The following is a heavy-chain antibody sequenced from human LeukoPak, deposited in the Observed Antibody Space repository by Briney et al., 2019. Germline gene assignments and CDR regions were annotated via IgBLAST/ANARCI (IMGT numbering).Heavy chain of an antibody. CDR3: ARPIYDTRNAMDV. Sequence: GGSLRLSCTASGFTFSNYWMHWVRQAPEKGLVWVSRINSDGSSTNYADSVKDRFTISRDNAKNTLYLQMNSLRAEDTGVYYCARPIYDTRNAMDVWGQGTTVTVSS. CDR2: INSDGSST. V-gene: IGHV3-74*01. J-gene: IGHJ6*02. D-gene: IGHD2/OR15-2a*01. CDR1: GFTFSNYW.